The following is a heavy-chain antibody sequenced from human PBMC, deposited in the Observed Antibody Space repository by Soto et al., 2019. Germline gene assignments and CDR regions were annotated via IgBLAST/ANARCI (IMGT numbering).Heavy chain of an antibody. Sequence: QVQLQESGPGLVKPSQTLSLTCTVSGGSISSGGFYWTWIRHRPGKGLEWIGYIFYSGRTYYNPSLKSRITISVDTSKNQFSLTLCSVTAADTAVYYCARDWDSDSRGDAFAFWGQGTMVTVSS. CDR2: IFYSGRT. D-gene: IGHD3-22*01. CDR3: ARDWDSDSRGDAFAF. CDR1: GGSISSGGFY. V-gene: IGHV4-31*03. J-gene: IGHJ3*01.